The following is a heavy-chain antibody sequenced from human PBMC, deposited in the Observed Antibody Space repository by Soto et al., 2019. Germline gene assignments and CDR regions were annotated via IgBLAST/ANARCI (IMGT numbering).Heavy chain of an antibody. J-gene: IGHJ4*02. Sequence: QVQLVQSGAEVKKPGSSVKLSCKPSGGTFTSFVISWVRQAPGQGLEWMGGIIPIYATTHYGLKFQGRITITADETTSTGYMELSSLRSEDTAVYYCAVSGYSSCWGPRWGQGTLVTVSS. CDR2: IIPIYATT. D-gene: IGHD6-13*01. V-gene: IGHV1-69*12. CDR1: GGTFTSFV. CDR3: AVSGYSSCWGPR.